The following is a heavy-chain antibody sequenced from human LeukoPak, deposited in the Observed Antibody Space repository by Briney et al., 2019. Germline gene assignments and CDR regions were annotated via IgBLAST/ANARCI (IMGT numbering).Heavy chain of an antibody. J-gene: IGHJ1*01. V-gene: IGHV3-23*01. CDR1: GFTFSSYA. CDR2: ISDRGWST. Sequence: PGGSLRLSCAASGFTFSSYAMSWVRQAPWKGLDWVSAISDRGWSTYYADCVKGRFAIPRHNSKNQLDVQLNSLRAEHTPGYYFSKVMCAGYYDSSGYPGGEYWGQGPLVTVS. CDR3: SKVMCAGYYDSSGYPGGEY. D-gene: IGHD3-22*01.